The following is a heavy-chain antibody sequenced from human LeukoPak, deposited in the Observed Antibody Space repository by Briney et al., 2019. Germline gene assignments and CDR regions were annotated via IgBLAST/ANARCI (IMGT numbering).Heavy chain of an antibody. Sequence: SQTLSLTCAISGDSVSSNSAAWNWIRQPPGKGLEWIAYIHSSGSTNYNASLKSRVTISLDTSKNQFSLKLTSVTAADTAVYYCARGSRDSSGFYNWFDPWGQGTLVTVSS. CDR2: IHSSGST. D-gene: IGHD3-22*01. CDR3: ARGSRDSSGFYNWFDP. CDR1: GDSVSSNSAA. J-gene: IGHJ5*02. V-gene: IGHV4-59*12.